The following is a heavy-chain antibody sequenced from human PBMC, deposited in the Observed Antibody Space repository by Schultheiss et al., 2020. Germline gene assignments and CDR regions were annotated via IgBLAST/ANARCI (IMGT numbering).Heavy chain of an antibody. V-gene: IGHV4-59*06. CDR3: AKVGGYYPINWFDP. D-gene: IGHD3-22*01. J-gene: IGHJ5*02. Sequence: SETLSLTCTVSGGSISSYYWSWIRQHPGKGLEWIGYIYYTGTTYYNPSLKSRVTISVDTSKNQFSLKVSSVTAADTAVYYCAKVGGYYPINWFDPWGQGTLVTVSS. CDR1: GGSISSYY. CDR2: IYYTGTT.